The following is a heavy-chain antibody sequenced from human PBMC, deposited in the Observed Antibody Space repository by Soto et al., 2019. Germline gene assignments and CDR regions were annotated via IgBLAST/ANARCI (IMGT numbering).Heavy chain of an antibody. CDR2: INRDGSKK. V-gene: IGHV3-7*05. D-gene: IGHD6-13*01. CDR1: GFTLSAYW. CDR3: ARDVSAGSSSLYLDAFDI. Sequence: VQLEESGGDLVQPGGSLRLSCAASGFTLSAYWMTWVRQAPGKGLEWVANINRDGSKKSYLDSVRGRFTISRDNVGNSLYLQMDSLRADDTALYYCARDVSAGSSSLYLDAFDIWGQGTMVTVFS. J-gene: IGHJ3*02.